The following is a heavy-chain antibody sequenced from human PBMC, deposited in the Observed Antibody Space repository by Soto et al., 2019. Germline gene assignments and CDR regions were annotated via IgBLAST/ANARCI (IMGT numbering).Heavy chain of an antibody. D-gene: IGHD3-10*01. CDR2: IGGSGVNT. CDR1: GFTFSNYA. J-gene: IGHJ4*02. V-gene: IGHV3-23*01. CDR3: AKSAGFGELLSHYYFDY. Sequence: EVQLLESGGGLVQPGGSLRLSCAASGFTFSNYAMSWVRQAPGKGLEWISAIGGSGVNTYYADSVKGRFTISRDNSGGTLSLQMNGLRVEDTALYYCAKSAGFGELLSHYYFDYWGQGTLVTISS.